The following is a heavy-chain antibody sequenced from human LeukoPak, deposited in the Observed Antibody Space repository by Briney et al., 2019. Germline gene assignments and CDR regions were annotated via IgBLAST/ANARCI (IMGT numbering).Heavy chain of an antibody. CDR3: AKESHTVTSFDY. D-gene: IGHD4-17*01. V-gene: IGHV4-34*01. Sequence: SETLSLTCAVYGGSFSGYYWSWLRQPPGKGLEWIGEINHSGSTNYNPSLASRVTISVDTSKNQFSLKLSSVTAADTAVYYCAKESHTVTSFDYWGQGTLVTVSS. CDR1: GGSFSGYY. CDR2: INHSGST. J-gene: IGHJ4*02.